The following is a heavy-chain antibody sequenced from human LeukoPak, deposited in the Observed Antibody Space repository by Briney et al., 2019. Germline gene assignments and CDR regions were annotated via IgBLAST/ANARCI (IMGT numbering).Heavy chain of an antibody. V-gene: IGHV3-48*02. CDR2: ISSSSSSI. J-gene: IGHJ5*02. CDR3: RIWGRVTGGNWGVP. Sequence: GGSLRLSSADSGFTFCSSTTKSVCQAPGKGLEWVSYISSSSSSIYYADSVKGRFTISRDNAKNSLYLQMKSPRDEDTAVYYCRIWGRVTGGNWGVPWGEGTLVTVSS. D-gene: IGHD3-16*01. CDR1: GFTFCSST.